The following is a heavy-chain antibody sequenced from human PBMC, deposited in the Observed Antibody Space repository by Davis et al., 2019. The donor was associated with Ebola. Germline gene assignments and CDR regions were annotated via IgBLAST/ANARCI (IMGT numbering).Heavy chain of an antibody. J-gene: IGHJ4*02. CDR3: ARYNSAYERADLDY. CDR2: ISSDGSST. V-gene: IGHV3-74*01. CDR1: GFTFSGYW. Sequence: GESLKISCPASGFTFSGYWMHWVRQAPGKGLVWVSRISSDGSSTNYADSVKGRFTISRDNAKNMLYLQMDSLRVEDTAVYYCARYNSAYERADLDYWGQGTLVTVSS. D-gene: IGHD5-12*01.